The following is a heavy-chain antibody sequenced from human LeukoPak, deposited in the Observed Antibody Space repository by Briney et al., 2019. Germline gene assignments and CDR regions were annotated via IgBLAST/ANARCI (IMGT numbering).Heavy chain of an antibody. CDR2: FYPEDGET. Sequence: ASVKVSCKVSGYTLTELSMHWVRQAPGKGLEWMGGFYPEDGETIYAQKFQGRVTMTEDTSTDTAYMELSSLRSEDTAVYYCATSHYDSSGPIDYWGQGTLVTVSS. D-gene: IGHD3-22*01. J-gene: IGHJ4*02. CDR3: ATSHYDSSGPIDY. CDR1: GYTLTELS. V-gene: IGHV1-24*01.